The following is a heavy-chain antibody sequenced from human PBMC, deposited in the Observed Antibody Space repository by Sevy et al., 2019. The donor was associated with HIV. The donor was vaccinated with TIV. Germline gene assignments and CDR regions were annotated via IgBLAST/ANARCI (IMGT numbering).Heavy chain of an antibody. CDR3: ARDGTPYYDSTGYRGWYFDL. CDR2: ISSSGSVT. Sequence: GGSLRLSCAASGFTFSSFEMNWVRQPPGKGLEWVSYISSSGSVTYYADSVKGRITISRDNAKNSLNLQMNSLRVEDTAVYYCARDGTPYYDSTGYRGWYFDLWGRGTLVTVSS. V-gene: IGHV3-48*03. D-gene: IGHD3-22*01. J-gene: IGHJ2*01. CDR1: GFTFSSFE.